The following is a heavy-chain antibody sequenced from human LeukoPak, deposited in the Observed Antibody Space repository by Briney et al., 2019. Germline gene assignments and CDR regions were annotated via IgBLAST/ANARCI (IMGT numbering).Heavy chain of an antibody. V-gene: IGHV3-23*01. D-gene: IGHD2-15*01. Sequence: PGGSLRLSCAASGFTFSGYSMNWVRQAPGKGLEWVSAISAGGGTAYYADSVKGRFTISRDDSKNTLFLQMNSLTADDTAVYYCAKGQSSRGYCSGGSCYSIDYWGQGTLVTVSS. CDR2: ISAGGGTA. CDR1: GFTFSGYS. J-gene: IGHJ4*02. CDR3: AKGQSSRGYCSGGSCYSIDY.